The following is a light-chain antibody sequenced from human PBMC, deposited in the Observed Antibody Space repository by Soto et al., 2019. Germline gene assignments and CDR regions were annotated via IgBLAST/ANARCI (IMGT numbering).Light chain of an antibody. CDR3: QQSYSTPLT. Sequence: IDMARSPWSLCASVGGRVTITCRASQSISSYLNWYQQKPGKAPKLLIYAASSLQSGVPSRFSGSGSGTDFTLTISSLQPEDFATYYCQQSYSTPLTFGGGTKVDIK. V-gene: IGKV1-39*01. J-gene: IGKJ4*01. CDR1: QSISSY. CDR2: AAS.